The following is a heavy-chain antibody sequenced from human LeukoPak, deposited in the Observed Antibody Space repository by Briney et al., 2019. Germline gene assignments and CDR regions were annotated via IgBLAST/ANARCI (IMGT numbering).Heavy chain of an antibody. V-gene: IGHV1-18*01. Sequence: ASVKVSCKASGYTFTSYGISWVRQAPGQGLEWMGWISAYNGNTNYAQKLQGRVTMTTDTSTSTAYMELRSLRSDDTAVYYCARESTSSGYSDYYYYYMDVWGKGTTVTISS. D-gene: IGHD3-22*01. CDR3: ARESTSSGYSDYYYYYMDV. CDR2: ISAYNGNT. CDR1: GYTFTSYG. J-gene: IGHJ6*03.